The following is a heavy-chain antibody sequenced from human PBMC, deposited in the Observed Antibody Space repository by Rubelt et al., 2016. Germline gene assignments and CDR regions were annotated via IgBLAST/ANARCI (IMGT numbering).Heavy chain of an antibody. J-gene: IGHJ5*02. CDR3: AGGAVAGIRSWFDA. CDR2: VYYSGST. D-gene: IGHD6-19*01. Sequence: QVQLQESGPGLVKPSETLSLTCTVSGGSISTYYWSWIRQPPGKGLDWIGFVYYSGSTNYNPSLKSRVTISLDTSKNHSSMRLSSVTAANTSVYYCAGGAVAGIRSWFDAWGQGTLVTVSS. CDR1: GGSISTYY. V-gene: IGHV4-59*01.